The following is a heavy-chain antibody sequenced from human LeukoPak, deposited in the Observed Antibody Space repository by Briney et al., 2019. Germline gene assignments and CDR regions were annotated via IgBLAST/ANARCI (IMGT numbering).Heavy chain of an antibody. V-gene: IGHV1-69*13. D-gene: IGHD3-22*01. CDR2: IIPIFGTA. CDR1: GGTFSSYA. J-gene: IGHJ4*02. CDR3: ARSPRLWLLPSYFDY. Sequence: PGASVKVSCKASGGTFSSYAISWVRQAPGQGLEWMGGIIPIFGTANYAQKFQGRVTITADESTSTAYMELSSLRSEDTAVYYCARSPRLWLLPSYFDYWGQGTLVTVSS.